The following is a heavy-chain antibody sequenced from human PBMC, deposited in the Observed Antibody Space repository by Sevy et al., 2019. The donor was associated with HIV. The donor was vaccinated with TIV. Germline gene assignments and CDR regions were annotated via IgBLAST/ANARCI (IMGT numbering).Heavy chain of an antibody. V-gene: IGHV3-7*01. J-gene: IGHJ4*02. CDR1: GFTFSSYW. CDR2: IKQDGSEK. CDR3: ASGSMIEGFDY. D-gene: IGHD3-22*01. Sequence: GGSLRLSCAASGFTFSSYWMSWVRQAPGKGLEWVANIKQDGSEKYYVHSVKGRFTISRDNAKNSLYLQMNSLRAEDTAVYYCASGSMIEGFDYWGQGTLVTVSS.